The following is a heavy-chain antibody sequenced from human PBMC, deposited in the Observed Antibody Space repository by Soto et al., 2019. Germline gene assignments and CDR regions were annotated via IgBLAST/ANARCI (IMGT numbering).Heavy chain of an antibody. CDR1: GFTFSSYW. CDR2: INSDGSST. CDR3: ARAHYYYYGMDV. Sequence: GGSLRLSCAASGFTFSSYWMHWVRQAPGKGLVWVSRINSDGSSTSYADSVKGRFTISRDNAKNTLYLQMNSLRAEDTAVYYCARAHYYYYGMDVWGQGTTVTVSS. V-gene: IGHV3-74*01. J-gene: IGHJ6*02.